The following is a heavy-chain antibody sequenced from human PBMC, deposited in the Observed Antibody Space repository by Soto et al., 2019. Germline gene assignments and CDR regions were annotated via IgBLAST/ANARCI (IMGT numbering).Heavy chain of an antibody. CDR3: AKDRQPDGFWPFDH. J-gene: IGHJ4*02. Sequence: EVQLVESGGGLVQPGGSLRLSCVASGFPFSTYAMSWVRQAPGEGLEWVSGLYGNGNGISYADSVKGRFTISRDNSKSTLYLQMNSLRSDDTAMYYCAKDRQPDGFWPFDHWGRGTLIIVSS. CDR1: GFPFSTYA. D-gene: IGHD3-3*01. V-gene: IGHV3-23*05. CDR2: LYGNGNGI.